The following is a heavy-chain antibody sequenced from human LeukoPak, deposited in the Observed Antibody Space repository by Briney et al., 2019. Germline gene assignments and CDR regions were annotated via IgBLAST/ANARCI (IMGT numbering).Heavy chain of an antibody. D-gene: IGHD4-17*01. J-gene: IGHJ4*02. V-gene: IGHV4-59*01. CDR3: ASSARVTTHLDY. CDR2: IYSSGGT. Sequence: PSETLSLTYTVSGGSIGRYYWSWIRQPPGQGLEWIGYIYSSGGTYYNPSLWSRVTISVDTSKNQFSLRLTSVTAADTAVYYCASSARVTTHLDYWGQGILVSVSS. CDR1: GGSIGRYY.